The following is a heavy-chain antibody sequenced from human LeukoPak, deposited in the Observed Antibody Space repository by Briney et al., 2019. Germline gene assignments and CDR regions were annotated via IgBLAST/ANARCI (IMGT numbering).Heavy chain of an antibody. V-gene: IGHV3-74*01. Sequence: GGSLRLSCAASGFTFSSYWMHWVRQAPGKGLVWVSRINTDGSSTSYADSVKGRFTISRDNAKNTLYLQMNSLRAEDTAVYYCARDPKGTVTTYFDYWGQGTLVTVSS. J-gene: IGHJ4*02. D-gene: IGHD4-11*01. CDR1: GFTFSSYW. CDR3: ARDPKGTVTTYFDY. CDR2: INTDGSST.